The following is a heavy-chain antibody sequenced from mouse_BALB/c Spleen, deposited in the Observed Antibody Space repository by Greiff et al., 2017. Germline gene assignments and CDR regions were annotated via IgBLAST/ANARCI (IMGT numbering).Heavy chain of an antibody. J-gene: IGHJ3*01. CDR3: AGVAY. CDR1: GFTFTDYY. CDR2: IRNKANGYTT. Sequence: EVKLVESGGGLVQPGGSLRLSCATSGFTFTDYYMSWLRQPPGKALEWLGFIRNKANGYTTEYSVSVKGRFTISRDNSQSILYLQVNTLRAEDSATYYFAGVAYWGQGTPVTVSA. V-gene: IGHV7-3*02.